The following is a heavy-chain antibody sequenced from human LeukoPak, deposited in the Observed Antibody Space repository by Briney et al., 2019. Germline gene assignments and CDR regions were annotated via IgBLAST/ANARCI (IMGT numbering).Heavy chain of an antibody. D-gene: IGHD6-19*01. J-gene: IGHJ3*02. V-gene: IGHV3-21*01. CDR1: GFTFSSYA. CDR2: ISSSSSYI. CDR3: ARGSSSGWLDAFDI. Sequence: GGSLRLSCAASGFTFSSYAMSWVRQAPGKGLEWVSSISSSSSYIYYADSVKGRFTISRDNAKNSLYLQMNSLRAEDTAVYYCARGSSSGWLDAFDIWGQGTMVTVSS.